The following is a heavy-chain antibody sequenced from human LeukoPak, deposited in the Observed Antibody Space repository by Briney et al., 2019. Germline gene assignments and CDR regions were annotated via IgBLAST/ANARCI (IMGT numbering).Heavy chain of an antibody. CDR3: ARVSSGYDDY. CDR2: ISTYNGNT. V-gene: IGHV1-18*01. D-gene: IGHD3-22*01. Sequence: VASVKVSCKASGYTFTNNGIRWVRQAPGQGLEWMGWISTYNGNTNYAQKFQGRVTMTTDTPTSTAYMELRSLTSDDTGVYYCARVSSGYDDYWGQGTLVIVSS. J-gene: IGHJ4*02. CDR1: GYTFTNNG.